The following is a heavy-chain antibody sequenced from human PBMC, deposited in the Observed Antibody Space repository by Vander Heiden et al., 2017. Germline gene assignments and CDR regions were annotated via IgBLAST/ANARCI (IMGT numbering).Heavy chain of an antibody. D-gene: IGHD6-19*01. CDR1: GFIFSSYN. Sequence: EVQLEESGGGSVQPGGSLRPSCSASGFIFSSYNMHWVRQAPGKGLEWVSYISSSSRTIYYADSVKGRFTIARDNAKNSLYLQMNSLRDEDTAVYYCTKEASSAYEHWGQGTLATVSS. CDR2: ISSSSRTI. J-gene: IGHJ1*01. V-gene: IGHV3-48*02. CDR3: TKEASSAYEH.